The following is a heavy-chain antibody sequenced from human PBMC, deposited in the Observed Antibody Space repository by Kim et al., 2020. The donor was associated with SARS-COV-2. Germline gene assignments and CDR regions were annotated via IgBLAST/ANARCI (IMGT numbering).Heavy chain of an antibody. CDR1: GFTFSSYG. CDR2: IWYDGSNK. J-gene: IGHJ3*02. D-gene: IGHD4-17*01. Sequence: GGSLRLSCAASGFTFSSYGMHWVRQAPGKGLEWVAVIWYDGSNKYYADSVKGRFTISRDNSKNTLYLQMNSLRAEDTAVYYCASLDYGGNSMYAFDIWGQGTMVTVSS. V-gene: IGHV3-33*01. CDR3: ASLDYGGNSMYAFDI.